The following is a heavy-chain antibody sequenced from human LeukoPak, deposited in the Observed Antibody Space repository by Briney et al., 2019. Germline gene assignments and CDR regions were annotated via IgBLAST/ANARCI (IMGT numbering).Heavy chain of an antibody. J-gene: IGHJ4*02. V-gene: IGHV3-30*18. Sequence: AGSLRLSCAAAGFTFGSNSIHWVRQAPDKVREWVAAMSYVGGNGFYGGSVKGRLSIGRDHSTNTVYRQVSSLRVDDMAVYYSAKVQLARQELLPNFDCWGQGTLVTVSS. CDR3: AKVQLARQELLPNFDC. D-gene: IGHD1-1*01. CDR1: GFTFGSNS. CDR2: MSYVGGNG.